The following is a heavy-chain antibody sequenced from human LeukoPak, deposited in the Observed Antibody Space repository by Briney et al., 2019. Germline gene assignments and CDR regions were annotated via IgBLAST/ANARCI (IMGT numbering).Heavy chain of an antibody. CDR3: ARELKALCGYYVWFDP. CDR1: GYTFTSYG. CDR2: ISAYKGNT. V-gene: IGHV1-18*01. D-gene: IGHD4-17*01. J-gene: IGHJ5*02. Sequence: GASVKVSCKASGYTFTSYGISCVRHAPGQGLEWMGWISAYKGNTNYAQKLQGRVTMTTDTSTSTAYMELRSLRSDDPAVYYCARELKALCGYYVWFDPWGQGTLVTVSS.